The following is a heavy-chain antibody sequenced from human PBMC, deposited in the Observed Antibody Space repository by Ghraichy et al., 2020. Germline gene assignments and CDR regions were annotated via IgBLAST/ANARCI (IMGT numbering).Heavy chain of an antibody. CDR2: IIPILGIA. CDR3: ARDEISGYCRGGSCRDCYYYGMDL. CDR1: GGTFSSYA. V-gene: IGHV1-69*10. Sequence: SVKVSCKASGGTFSSYAISWVRQAPGQGLEWMGWIIPILGIANYAQKFQGRVTITPDKSTSTAYMELSSLRSEDTAVYYCARDEISGYCRGGSCRDCYYYGMDLWGRGTTVTVSS. J-gene: IGHJ6*02. D-gene: IGHD2-15*01.